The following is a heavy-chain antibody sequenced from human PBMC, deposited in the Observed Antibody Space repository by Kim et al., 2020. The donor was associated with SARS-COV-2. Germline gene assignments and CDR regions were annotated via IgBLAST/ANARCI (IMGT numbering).Heavy chain of an antibody. D-gene: IGHD2-15*01. J-gene: IGHJ6*02. Sequence: SETLSLTCTVAGGSISSYYWSWSRQPPGKGLEWIGYIYYSGSTNYKPSLKSRVTISVDTSKNQFSLTLSSVTAADTAVYYCARALGYCSGGSCPIYYYYYGMDVWGQGTTVTVSS. CDR1: GGSISSYY. CDR2: IYYSGST. V-gene: IGHV4-59*01. CDR3: ARALGYCSGGSCPIYYYYYGMDV.